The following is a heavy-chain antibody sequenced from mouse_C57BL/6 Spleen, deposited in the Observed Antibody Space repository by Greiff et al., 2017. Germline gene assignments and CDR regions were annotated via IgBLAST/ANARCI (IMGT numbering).Heavy chain of an antibody. CDR2: ISYDGSN. J-gene: IGHJ4*01. Sequence: DVKLQESGPGLVKPSQSLSLTCSVTGYSITSGYYWNWIRQFPGNKLEWMGYISYDGSNNYNPSLKNRISITRDTSKNQFFLKLNSVTTEDTATYYCARDGTTVVAYYYAMDYWGQGTSVTVSS. CDR1: GYSITSGYY. V-gene: IGHV3-6*01. D-gene: IGHD1-1*01. CDR3: ARDGTTVVAYYYAMDY.